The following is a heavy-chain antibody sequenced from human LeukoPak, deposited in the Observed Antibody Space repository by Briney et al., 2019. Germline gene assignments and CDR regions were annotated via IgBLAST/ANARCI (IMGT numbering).Heavy chain of an antibody. J-gene: IGHJ3*02. CDR3: ARGRITMVRGVIIIAFDI. CDR2: IYHSGST. Sequence: PSETLSLTCTVSGYSISSGYYWGWIRQPPGKGLEWIGSIYHSGSTYYNPSLKSRVTISVDKSKNQFSLKLSSVTAADTAVYYCARGRITMVRGVIIIAFDIWGQGTMVTVSS. CDR1: GYSISSGYY. D-gene: IGHD3-10*01. V-gene: IGHV4-38-2*02.